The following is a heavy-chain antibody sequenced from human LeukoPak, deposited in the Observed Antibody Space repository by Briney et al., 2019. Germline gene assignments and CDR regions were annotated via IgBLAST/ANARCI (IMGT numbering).Heavy chain of an antibody. Sequence: GSLRLPHAPSGFSLPASARHCPPQAPGKGLEWVSLISGDGGSAYYPDSVKGRFPISRDNSKNSLYLHMNSLRTEDTALYSCARRACQSPYGTDLWGQGTSVTVIS. CDR1: GFSLPASA. J-gene: IGHJ6*01. CDR2: ISGDGGSA. V-gene: IGHV3-43*02. CDR3: ARRACQSPYGTDL.